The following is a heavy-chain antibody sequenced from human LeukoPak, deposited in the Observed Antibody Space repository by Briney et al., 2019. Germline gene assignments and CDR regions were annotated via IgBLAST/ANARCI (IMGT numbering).Heavy chain of an antibody. CDR3: ARAGDSSGYYPPNWFDP. J-gene: IGHJ5*02. Sequence: PSETLSLTCTVSGGSISSNPYFWGWIRQPPGKGLEWIGNIYNSGSTYYNPSLKSRVTISVDTSKNQFSLKLSSVTAADTAVYYCARAGDSSGYYPPNWFDPWGQGTLVTVSS. CDR1: GGSISSNPYF. V-gene: IGHV4-39*07. D-gene: IGHD3-22*01. CDR2: IYNSGST.